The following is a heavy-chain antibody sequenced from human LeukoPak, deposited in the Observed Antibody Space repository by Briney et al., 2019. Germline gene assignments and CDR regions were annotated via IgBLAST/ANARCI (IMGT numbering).Heavy chain of an antibody. V-gene: IGHV1-24*01. Sequence: ASVEVSCKVSGYTLTELSMHWVRQAPGKGLEWMGGFDPEDGETIYAQKFQGRVTMTEDTSTDTAYMELSSLRSEDTAVYYCATANDYGETKHFDYWGQGTPVTVSS. CDR2: FDPEDGET. CDR1: GYTLTELS. J-gene: IGHJ4*02. D-gene: IGHD4-17*01. CDR3: ATANDYGETKHFDY.